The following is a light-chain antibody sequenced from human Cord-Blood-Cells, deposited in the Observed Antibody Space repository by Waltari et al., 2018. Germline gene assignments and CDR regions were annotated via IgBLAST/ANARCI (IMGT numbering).Light chain of an antibody. J-gene: IGKJ1*01. V-gene: IGKV2-28*01. CDR3: MQARQTPWT. Sequence: DIVMTQSTLSLPVTPGEPASISCRSSQSLMHSNGYNYLDWYLQKPGPSPQLLTYLGSNRASGGPDRFSGSEADADLTLKISKVEAEDVGVYYCMQARQTPWTFGQGTKLEIK. CDR1: QSLMHSNGYNY. CDR2: LGS.